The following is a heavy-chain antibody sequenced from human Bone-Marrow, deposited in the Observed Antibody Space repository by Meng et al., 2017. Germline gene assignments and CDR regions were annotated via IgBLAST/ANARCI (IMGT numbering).Heavy chain of an antibody. V-gene: IGHV4-30-2*01. Sequence: QLQLQESGSGLVMPSQTLSLTCSVSGGSITSGGYSWTWIRQPPGKGLECIVYMYHSDNTCHNPSLKSRVTISVDSSKNQFSLKLNSMTAADTAVYYCARDPTGGEDHQRVWGQGTLVTVSS. CDR3: ARDPTGGEDHQRV. CDR2: MYHSDNT. J-gene: IGHJ4*02. CDR1: GGSITSGGYS. D-gene: IGHD1-14*01.